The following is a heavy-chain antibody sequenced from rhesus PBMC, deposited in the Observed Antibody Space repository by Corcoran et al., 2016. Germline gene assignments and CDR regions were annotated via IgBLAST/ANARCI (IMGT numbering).Heavy chain of an antibody. Sequence: QVQLQESGPGLVKPSETLSLTCAVSGGSISSGYAWSWIRKPPGKGLEWIGYIYGSSGVTYSNPPLRSLVTMSNDTSRNQFALKRSSVTAADTSVYYCSRSGGGSYYFDSWGQGVLVTVSS. CDR3: SRSGGGSYYFDS. J-gene: IGHJ4*01. CDR2: IYGSSGVT. CDR1: GGSISSGYA. D-gene: IGHD3-16*01. V-gene: IGHV4S7*01.